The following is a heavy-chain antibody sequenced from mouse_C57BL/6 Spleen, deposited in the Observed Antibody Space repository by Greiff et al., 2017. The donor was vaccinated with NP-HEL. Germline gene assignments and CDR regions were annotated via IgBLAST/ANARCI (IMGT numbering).Heavy chain of an antibody. V-gene: IGHV1-74*01. D-gene: IGHD2-3*01. CDR1: GYTFTSYW. Sequence: QVHVKQPGAELVKPGASVKVSCKASGYTFTSYWMHWVKQRPGQGLEWIGRIHPSDSDTNYNQKFKGKATLTVDKSSSTAYMQLSSLTSEDSAVYYCAPGYYDYFDYWGQGTTLTVSS. J-gene: IGHJ2*01. CDR2: IHPSDSDT. CDR3: APGYYDYFDY.